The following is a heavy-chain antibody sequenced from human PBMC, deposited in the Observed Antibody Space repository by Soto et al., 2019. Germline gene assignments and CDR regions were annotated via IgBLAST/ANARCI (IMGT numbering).Heavy chain of an antibody. CDR3: ARGGRRSPGMDV. J-gene: IGHJ6*02. Sequence: SETLSLTCTVSGGSISSGGYYWSWIRQHPGKGLERIGYIYYSGSTYYNTSLKSRVTISVDTSKNQLSLKLSSVTAADTAVYYCARGGRRSPGMDVWGQGTTVTVSS. V-gene: IGHV4-31*03. CDR2: IYYSGST. CDR1: GGSISSGGYY.